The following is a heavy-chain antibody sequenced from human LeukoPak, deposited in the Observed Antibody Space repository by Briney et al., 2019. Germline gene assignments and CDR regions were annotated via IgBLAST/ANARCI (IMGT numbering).Heavy chain of an antibody. V-gene: IGHV3-11*04. CDR1: GFIFSDYS. J-gene: IGHJ6*03. CDR3: ARVPGYCSSGRCVWNDHYHMDV. Sequence: PGGSLRLSCAASGFIFSDYSMSWIRQAPGKGLEWVSYITSSGATIYYADSVKGRFTISRDNAKNSLYLQMNSLRAEDTAVYYCARVPGYCSSGRCVWNDHYHMDVWGKGTTVTVSS. CDR2: ITSSGATI. D-gene: IGHD2-15*01.